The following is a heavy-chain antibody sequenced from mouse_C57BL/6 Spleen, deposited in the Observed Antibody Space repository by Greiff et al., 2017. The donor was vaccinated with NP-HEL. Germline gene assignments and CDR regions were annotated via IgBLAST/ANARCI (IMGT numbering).Heavy chain of an antibody. Sequence: QVQLQQPGAELVMPGASVKLSCKASGYTFTSYWMHWVKQRPGQGLEWIGEIDPSDSYTNYNQKFKGKSTLTVDKSSSTAYMQLSSLTSEDSAVYYCARRGSYGSSFDYWGQGTTLTVSS. CDR3: ARRGSYGSSFDY. V-gene: IGHV1-69*01. CDR1: GYTFTSYW. CDR2: IDPSDSYT. D-gene: IGHD1-1*01. J-gene: IGHJ2*01.